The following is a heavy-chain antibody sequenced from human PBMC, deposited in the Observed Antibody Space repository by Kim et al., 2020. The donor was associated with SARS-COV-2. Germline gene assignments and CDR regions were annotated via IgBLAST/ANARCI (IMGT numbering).Heavy chain of an antibody. D-gene: IGHD6-19*01. CDR2: MSWNSGKK. CDR3: SKDIRRLGSGWHAAFDY. J-gene: IGHJ4*02. CDR1: GFTFDDYA. Sequence: GGSLRLSCAASGFTFDDYAMHWVRQTPGRGLEWVAGMSWNSGKKVYADSVKGRFTISRDNAKNSLYLEMNTLRLEDTAFYYCSKDIRRLGSGWHAAFDYWGQGTLVTVSS. V-gene: IGHV3-9*01.